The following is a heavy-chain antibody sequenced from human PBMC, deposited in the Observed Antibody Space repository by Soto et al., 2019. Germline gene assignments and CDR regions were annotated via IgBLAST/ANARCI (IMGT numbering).Heavy chain of an antibody. J-gene: IGHJ4*02. D-gene: IGHD5-12*01. CDR3: ARGSRRDGYKALGY. Sequence: QVQLVQSGAEVKKLGASVKVSCKASGYTFTSYDINWVRQATGQGLEWMGWMNPNSGNTGYAQKFQGRVTMTRNTSISTAYMELSSLRSEDTAVYYCARGSRRDGYKALGYWGQGTLVTVSS. CDR1: GYTFTSYD. CDR2: MNPNSGNT. V-gene: IGHV1-8*01.